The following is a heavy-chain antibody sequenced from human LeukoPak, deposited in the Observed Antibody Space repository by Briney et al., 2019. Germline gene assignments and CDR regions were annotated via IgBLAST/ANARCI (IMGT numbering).Heavy chain of an antibody. V-gene: IGHV1-2*02. CDR3: ARDRPYYYDSSEYYTGTYDS. D-gene: IGHD3-22*01. CDR2: INPNSGDT. Sequence: ASVNVSCKASGYTFTSYYMHWVRQAAGQGLEWMGWINPNSGDTNFAQKFQGRVTMTRETSISTAYMEVNWLRSDDPAVYYCARDRPYYYDSSEYYTGTYDSWGQGTLVTVSS. J-gene: IGHJ4*02. CDR1: GYTFTSYY.